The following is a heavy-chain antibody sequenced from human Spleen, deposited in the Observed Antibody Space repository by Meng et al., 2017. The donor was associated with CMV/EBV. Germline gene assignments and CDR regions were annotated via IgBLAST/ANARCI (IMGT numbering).Heavy chain of an antibody. Sequence: CAGQCVSFMWFHQSWIRQPPGKWLEWIGEINHSGSTNYNPSLKSRVTISVDTSKNQFSLKLSSVTAADTAVYYCARADSSSWRSFDYWGQGTLVTVSS. CDR2: INHSGST. D-gene: IGHD6-13*01. J-gene: IGHJ4*02. CDR1: CVSFMWFH. CDR3: ARADSSSWRSFDY. V-gene: IGHV4-34*01.